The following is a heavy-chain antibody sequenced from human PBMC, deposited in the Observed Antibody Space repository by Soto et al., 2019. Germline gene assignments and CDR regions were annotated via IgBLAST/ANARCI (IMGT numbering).Heavy chain of an antibody. J-gene: IGHJ5*02. CDR3: ARAGCSGGSCYLSWFDP. D-gene: IGHD2-15*01. Sequence: ASVKVSCKASGYTFTSYGISWVRQAPGQGLEWMGWISAYNGNTNYAQTLQGRVTMTTDTSTSTAYMELRSLRSDDTAVYYCARAGCSGGSCYLSWFDPWGQGTLVTVSS. V-gene: IGHV1-18*01. CDR1: GYTFTSYG. CDR2: ISAYNGNT.